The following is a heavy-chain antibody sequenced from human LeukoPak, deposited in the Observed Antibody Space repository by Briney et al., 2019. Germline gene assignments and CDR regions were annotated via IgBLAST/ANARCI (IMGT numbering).Heavy chain of an antibody. Sequence: SETLSLTCTVSGGSISSYYWSWIRQPAGKGLEWIGRIYTSGSTNYNPSLKSRVTMSVDTSKNQFSLKLSSVTAADTAVYYCARGDSSGYYTTSNWFDPWGQGTLVTVSS. CDR1: GGSISSYY. D-gene: IGHD3-22*01. V-gene: IGHV4-4*07. J-gene: IGHJ5*02. CDR3: ARGDSSGYYTTSNWFDP. CDR2: IYTSGST.